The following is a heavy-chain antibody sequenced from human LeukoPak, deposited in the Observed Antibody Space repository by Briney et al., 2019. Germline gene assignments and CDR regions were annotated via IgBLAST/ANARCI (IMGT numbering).Heavy chain of an antibody. D-gene: IGHD6-13*01. J-gene: IGHJ4*02. CDR1: GFTFDTYA. CDR3: TKGAPTLAAGPDY. V-gene: IGHV3-23*01. CDR2: ISSSGEST. Sequence: GGSLRLSCEASGFTFDTYAMHWIRQAPEKGLQWVAGISSSGESTFYADSVEGRFTISRDNSKNTLYLQMNSLWAEDSAVYYCTKGAPTLAAGPDYWGQGTLVAVSS.